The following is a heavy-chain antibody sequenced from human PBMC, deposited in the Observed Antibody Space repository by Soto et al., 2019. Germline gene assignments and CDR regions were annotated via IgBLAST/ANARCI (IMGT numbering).Heavy chain of an antibody. D-gene: IGHD2-15*01. V-gene: IGHV3-48*01. CDR3: ARDPLVVVAPYDY. J-gene: IGHJ4*02. CDR1: GFTFSSYS. CDR2: ISSSSTI. Sequence: GGSLRLSCAASGFTFSSYSMNWVRQAPGKGLEWVSYISSSSTIYYADSVKGRFTISSDNAKNSLYLQMNSLRAEDTAVYYCARDPLVVVAPYDYWGQGTLVTVSS.